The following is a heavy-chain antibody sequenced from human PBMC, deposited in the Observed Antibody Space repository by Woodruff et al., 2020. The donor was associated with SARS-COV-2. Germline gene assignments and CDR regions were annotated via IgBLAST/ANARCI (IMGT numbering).Heavy chain of an antibody. CDR3: ARGDVSQAFDI. CDR2: ISDGSNK. J-gene: IGHJ3*02. V-gene: IGHV3-30-3*01. Sequence: ISDGSNKYYADSVKGRFTISRDNSKNTLYLQMNSLRAEDTAVYYCARGDVSQAFDIWGQGTMVTVSS.